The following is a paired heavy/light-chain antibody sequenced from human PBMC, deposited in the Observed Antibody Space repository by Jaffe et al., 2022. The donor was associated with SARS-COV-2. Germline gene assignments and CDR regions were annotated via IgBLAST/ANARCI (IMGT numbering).Light chain of an antibody. Sequence: SYELTQPLSVSVALGQTARITCGGNNIGTKNVHWYQQKPGQAPVLVIYRDTNRPSGIPDRFSGSNSGSTATLTISRAQAGDEADYYCQVWDSSSVVFGGGTKLTVL. J-gene: IGLJ2*01. CDR2: RDT. V-gene: IGLV3-9*01. CDR3: QVWDSSSVV. CDR1: NIGTKN.
Heavy chain of an antibody. CDR3: ARVGIAAAGTPYYGMDV. CDR1: GVTFSYYG. V-gene: IGHV3-33*01. J-gene: IGHJ6*02. D-gene: IGHD6-13*01. Sequence: QVQLVESGGGVVQPGRSLRLSCAASGVTFSYYGMHWVRQAPGKGLEWVAVIWNDGSKKYYADSVKGRFTISRDNSKNTLYLQMNSLRAEDTAVYYCARVGIAAAGTPYYGMDVWGQGTTVTVSS. CDR2: IWNDGSKK.